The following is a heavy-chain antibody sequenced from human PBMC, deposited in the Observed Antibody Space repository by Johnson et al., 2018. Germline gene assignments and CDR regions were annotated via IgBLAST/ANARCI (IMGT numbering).Heavy chain of an antibody. CDR2: TYWADDK. J-gene: IGHJ1*01. Sequence: ESGPTLVKPTQTLTLTCAFSGFSLSTGGVGVAWIRQPPGKALEWPALTYWADDKRYSPSLKSRPTITKDTPKNQVALTRPNMDPVDTATYYCASYMTGITVTMTGVFHHWGQGTLVIVSS. CDR3: ASYMTGITVTMTGVFHH. CDR1: GFSLSTGGVG. D-gene: IGHD6-19*01. V-gene: IGHV2-5*02.